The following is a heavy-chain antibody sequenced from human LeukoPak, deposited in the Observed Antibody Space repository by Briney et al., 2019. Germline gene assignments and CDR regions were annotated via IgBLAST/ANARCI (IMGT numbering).Heavy chain of an antibody. Sequence: SETLSLTCAVYGGSFSGYYWSWIRQPPGKGLEWIGEINHSGSTNYNPSLKSRVTTSVDTSKNQFSLKLSSVTAADTAVYYCAAKTPNMNTFGGVIGYWGQGTLVTVSS. J-gene: IGHJ4*02. CDR2: INHSGST. D-gene: IGHD3-16*01. CDR1: GGSFSGYY. CDR3: AAKTPNMNTFGGVIGY. V-gene: IGHV4-34*01.